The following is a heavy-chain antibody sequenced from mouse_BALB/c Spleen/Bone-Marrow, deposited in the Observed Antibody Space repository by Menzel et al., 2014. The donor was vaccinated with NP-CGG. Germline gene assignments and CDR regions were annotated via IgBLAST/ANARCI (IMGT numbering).Heavy chain of an antibody. CDR1: GFTFSNYW. V-gene: IGHV6-6*02. Sequence: DVKLQESGGGLVQPGGSMKLSCVASGFTFSNYWMNWVRQSPEKGLEWVAEIRLKSNNYATHYAESVKGRFTISRDDSKSSVYLQMNNLRAEDTGIYYCTRVNWPFDHWGQGTTPTVSS. CDR3: TRVNWPFDH. D-gene: IGHD4-1*01. CDR2: IRLKSNNYAT. J-gene: IGHJ2*01.